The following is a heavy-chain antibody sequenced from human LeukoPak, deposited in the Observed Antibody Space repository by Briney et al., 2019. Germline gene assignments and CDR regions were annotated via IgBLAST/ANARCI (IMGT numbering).Heavy chain of an antibody. Sequence: ASLRLSCSASGFTFTNAWMSWVRHAPGKGLEWVGRIKSKTDGETTDYAAPVKGRFSISRDDSKNTLYVPMNSLKSEDTAVYYCQGGRFWGQGTLVTVSS. V-gene: IGHV3-15*01. CDR2: IKSKTDGETT. CDR3: QGGRF. D-gene: IGHD1-26*01. J-gene: IGHJ4*02. CDR1: GFTFTNAW.